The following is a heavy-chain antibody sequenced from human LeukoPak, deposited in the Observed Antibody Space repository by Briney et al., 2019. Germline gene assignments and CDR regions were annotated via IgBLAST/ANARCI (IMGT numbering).Heavy chain of an antibody. D-gene: IGHD3-22*01. J-gene: IGHJ4*02. CDR3: AGDYYDSSGHDN. CDR2: INHSGST. Sequence: PSETLSLTCAVYGGSFSGYYWSWIRQPPGKGLEWIGEINHSGSTNNNPSLKRRVTISVDTSKNQFSLKLSSVTAADTAVYYCAGDYYDSSGHDNWGQGTLVTVSS. CDR1: GGSFSGYY. V-gene: IGHV4-34*01.